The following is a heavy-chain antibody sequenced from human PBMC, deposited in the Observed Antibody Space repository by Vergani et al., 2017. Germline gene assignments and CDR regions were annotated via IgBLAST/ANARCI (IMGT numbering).Heavy chain of an antibody. Sequence: VQLVESGGGVVQPGRSLRLSCAASGFTFSSYGMHWVRQAPGKGLEWVSSISSSSSYIYYADSVKGRFTISRDNAKNSLYLQMNSLRAEDTAVYYCARDRDTAMVHDYWGQGTLVTVSS. J-gene: IGHJ4*02. CDR2: ISSSSSYI. V-gene: IGHV3-21*01. CDR1: GFTFSSYG. D-gene: IGHD5-18*01. CDR3: ARDRDTAMVHDY.